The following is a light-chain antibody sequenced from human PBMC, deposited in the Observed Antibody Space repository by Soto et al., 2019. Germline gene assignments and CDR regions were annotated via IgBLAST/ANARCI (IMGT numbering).Light chain of an antibody. CDR1: QSVSSSY. CDR2: GAS. CDR3: QQFGNT. Sequence: IVLTQSPGTLSLSPGERATLSCRASQSVSSSYLAWYLQKPGQAPRLLIYGASSRATGIPDRFSGSGSGTYFTLTISRLEPEDFGVYYCQQFGNTFGQGTKLEIK. J-gene: IGKJ2*01. V-gene: IGKV3-20*01.